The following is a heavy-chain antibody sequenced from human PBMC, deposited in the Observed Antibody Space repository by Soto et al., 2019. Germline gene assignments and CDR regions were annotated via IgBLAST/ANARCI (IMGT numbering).Heavy chain of an antibody. D-gene: IGHD6-13*01. J-gene: IGHJ5*02. CDR2: IYYSRST. CDR3: ARDVGWGSIAAASDWFDP. Sequence: PPGTRSLTGTVSVSSISSYYWSWIRQPPGKGLEWIAYIYYSRSTTYTPSLKSRVTISVDTSKTQFSLKLSSVTAADTAVYYFARDVGWGSIAAASDWFDPWGQGTLVTVSS. CDR1: VSSISSYY. V-gene: IGHV4-59*01.